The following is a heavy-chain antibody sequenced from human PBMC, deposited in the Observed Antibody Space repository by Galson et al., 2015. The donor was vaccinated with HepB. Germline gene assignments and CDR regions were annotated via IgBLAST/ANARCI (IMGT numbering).Heavy chain of an antibody. CDR3: ARGALVGVAGGSQNNWFGP. CDR2: ISPYNRDT. J-gene: IGHJ5*02. V-gene: IGHV1-18*04. Sequence: SVKVSCKASGYTFSTYSITWVRQAPGQGLEWMGWISPYNRDTNFARKFQGRVTMTTDTFTSTAYMELRSLRSDDTAVYYCARGALVGVAGGSQNNWFGPWGQGTLVTVSS. D-gene: IGHD2-15*01. CDR1: GYTFSTYS.